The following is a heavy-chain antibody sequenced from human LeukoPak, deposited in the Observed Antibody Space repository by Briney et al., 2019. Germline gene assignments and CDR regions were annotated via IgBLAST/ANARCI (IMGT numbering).Heavy chain of an antibody. D-gene: IGHD3-16*01. V-gene: IGHV4-30-4*01. J-gene: IGHJ5*02. CDR3: ARDHGGQAGNWFDP. CDR1: GGSISSGDYY. CDR2: IYYSGST. Sequence: SETLSLTCTVSGGSISSGDYYWSCIRQPPGKGLEWIGYIYYSGSTYYNPSLKSRVTISVDTSKNQFSLKLSSVTAADTAVYYCARDHGGQAGNWFDPWGQGTLVTVSS.